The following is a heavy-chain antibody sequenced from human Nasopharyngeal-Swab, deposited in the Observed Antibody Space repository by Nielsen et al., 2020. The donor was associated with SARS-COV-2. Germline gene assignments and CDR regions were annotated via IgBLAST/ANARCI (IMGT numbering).Heavy chain of an antibody. CDR1: GFTFSSYS. Sequence: GESLKISCAASGFTFSSYSMNWVRQAPGKGLEWVSYISSSSSTIYYADSVKGRFTISRDNAKNSLYLQMNSLRDEDTAVYYCARDPYDYVWGSYRYMGDYWGQGTLVTVLL. J-gene: IGHJ4*02. CDR2: ISSSSSTI. CDR3: ARDPYDYVWGSYRYMGDY. D-gene: IGHD3-16*02. V-gene: IGHV3-48*02.